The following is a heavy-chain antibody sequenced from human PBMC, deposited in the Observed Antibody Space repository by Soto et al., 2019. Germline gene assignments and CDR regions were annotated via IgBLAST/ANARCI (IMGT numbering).Heavy chain of an antibody. CDR2: INPNSGGT. CDR3: ARGTLAGYYRSLYYYGMDV. V-gene: IGHV1-2*02. J-gene: IGHJ6*02. CDR1: GYTFTGYH. D-gene: IGHD2-15*01. Sequence: GSSVKVSCKASGYTFTGYHMHWVRQAPGQGLEWMGWINPNSGGTNYAQKFQGRVTMTRDTSISTAYMEVSRLRSDDTAVYYCARGTLAGYYRSLYYYGMDVWGQGTKVTVSS.